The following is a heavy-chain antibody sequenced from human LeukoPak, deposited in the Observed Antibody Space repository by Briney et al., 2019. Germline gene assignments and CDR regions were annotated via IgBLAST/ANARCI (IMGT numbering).Heavy chain of an antibody. Sequence: GGSLRLSCAASGFTFSSYWMSWVRQAPGKGLEWVANIKQDGSEKYYVDSVKGRFTVSRDNSKNTLFLQMNSLRAEDTAVYYCAKDGGLWVSAHWGDSWGRGTLVTVSS. D-gene: IGHD7-27*01. CDR3: AKDGGLWVSAHWGDS. J-gene: IGHJ4*02. V-gene: IGHV3-7*03. CDR1: GFTFSSYW. CDR2: IKQDGSEK.